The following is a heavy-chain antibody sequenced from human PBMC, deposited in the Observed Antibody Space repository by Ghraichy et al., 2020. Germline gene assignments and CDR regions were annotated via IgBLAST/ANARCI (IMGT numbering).Heavy chain of an antibody. J-gene: IGHJ1*01. D-gene: IGHD2-15*01. CDR2: IKQDGREK. CDR3: ARAWGWSGAEYFQH. CDR1: GFNFGSYW. V-gene: IGHV3-7*01. Sequence: GGSLRLSCAASGFNFGSYWMSWVRQAPGKGLEWVANIKQDGREKYYVDSVKGRFTISRDNAKNSRYLQMNSLRAEDTAVYFCARAWGWSGAEYFQHWGQGTLVTVSS.